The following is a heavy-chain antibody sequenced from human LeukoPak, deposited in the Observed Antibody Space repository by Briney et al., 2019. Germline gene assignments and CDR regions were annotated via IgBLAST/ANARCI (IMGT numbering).Heavy chain of an antibody. D-gene: IGHD5-24*01. Sequence: GGSLRLSCAASGFTFDFSSSWMSWVRQAPGKGLEWVGNIQPDGSEQYPVDSVKGRFTISRDNAKKSLYLQMNSLRAEDTAVYYCARSSRDGYNLIDYMDVWGEGTTVTVSS. CDR1: GFTFDFSSSW. J-gene: IGHJ6*03. CDR2: IQPDGSEQ. CDR3: ARSSRDGYNLIDYMDV. V-gene: IGHV3-7*01.